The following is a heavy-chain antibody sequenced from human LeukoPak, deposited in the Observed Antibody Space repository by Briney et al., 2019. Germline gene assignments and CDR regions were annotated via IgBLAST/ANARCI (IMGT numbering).Heavy chain of an antibody. J-gene: IGHJ5*02. CDR1: GGSISSYY. D-gene: IGHD6-19*01. CDR3: ARSRRGSGWYSGWFDP. V-gene: IGHV4-59*01. CDR2: IYYSGST. Sequence: SETLSLTCTVSGGSISSYYWSWIRQPPGKGLEWIGYIYYSGSTNYNPSPKSRVTISVDTSKNQFSLKLSSVTAADTAVYYCARSRRGSGWYSGWFDPWGQGTLVTVSS.